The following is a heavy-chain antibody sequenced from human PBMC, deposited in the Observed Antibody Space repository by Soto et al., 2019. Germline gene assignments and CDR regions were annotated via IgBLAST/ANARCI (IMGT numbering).Heavy chain of an antibody. D-gene: IGHD4-17*01. V-gene: IGHV4-59*01. CDR2: IYYSGST. CDR1: GGSISTYY. CDR3: AKLPWADYGGIVDP. J-gene: IGHJ5*02. Sequence: QVQLQESGPGLVKPSETLSLTCTVSGGSISTYYWTWIRQPPGKGLEWIGYIYYSGSTNYNPSLKSRFTISVDTSKKPFSLKLSSVTAADTAVYYWAKLPWADYGGIVDPWGQGTLVTVSS.